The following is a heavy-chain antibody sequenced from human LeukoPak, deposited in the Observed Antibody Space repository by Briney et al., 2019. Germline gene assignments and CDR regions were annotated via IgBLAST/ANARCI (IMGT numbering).Heavy chain of an antibody. CDR1: GFTFSSYA. Sequence: PGGSLRLSCSASGFTFSSYAIHWVRQAPGKGLEYFSAIRSNGGSTYYADSVKGRFTISRDNSKNTLYLQMSSLRTEDSAVYYWPYVRVYISSITCRPPYYFDYWGQGTLVTVSS. V-gene: IGHV3-64D*06. D-gene: IGHD2-2*01. J-gene: IGHJ4*02. CDR2: IRSNGGST. CDR3: PYVRVYISSITCRPPYYFDY.